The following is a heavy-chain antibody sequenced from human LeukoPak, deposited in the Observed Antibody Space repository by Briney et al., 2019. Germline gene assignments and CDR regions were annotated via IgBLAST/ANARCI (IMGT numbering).Heavy chain of an antibody. J-gene: IGHJ4*02. V-gene: IGHV3-73*01. Sequence: GGSLRLSCAASGFTFSGSAMHWVRQASGKGLEWVGRIRSKANSYATAYAASVKGRFTISRDDSKNTAYRQMNSLKTEDTAVYYCTRTYGDYGFGYFDYWGQGTLVTVSS. CDR3: TRTYGDYGFGYFDY. D-gene: IGHD4-17*01. CDR2: IRSKANSYAT. CDR1: GFTFSGSA.